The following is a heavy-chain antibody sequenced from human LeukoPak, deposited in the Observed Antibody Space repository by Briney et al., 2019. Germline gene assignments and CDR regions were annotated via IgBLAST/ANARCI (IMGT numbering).Heavy chain of an antibody. CDR1: RGSFSGYY. CDR2: INHSGST. D-gene: IGHD2/OR15-2a*01. V-gene: IGHV4-34*01. J-gene: IGHJ6*02. CDR3: ARVYHYYYGMDV. Sequence: SETLSLTCAVSRGSFSGYYWNWIRQSPGKGLEWIGEINHSGSTNYNPSLKSRVTISVDTSKNQFSLKLSSVTAADTAVYYCARVYHYYYGMDVWGQGTTVTVSS.